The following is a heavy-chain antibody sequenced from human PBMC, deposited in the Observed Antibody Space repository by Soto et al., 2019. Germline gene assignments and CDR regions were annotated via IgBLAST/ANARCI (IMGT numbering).Heavy chain of an antibody. CDR3: ARHKGDFWSGYYPDY. Sequence: GSLKISRKGSGLSVTTYLVGLVRPIAGKGLECMGIIYPGDSDTRYSPSFQGQVTISADKSISTAYLQWSSLKASDTAMYYCARHKGDFWSGYYPDYWGQGTLVTVSS. CDR2: IYPGDSDT. J-gene: IGHJ4*02. D-gene: IGHD3-3*01. CDR1: GLSVTTYL. V-gene: IGHV5-51*01.